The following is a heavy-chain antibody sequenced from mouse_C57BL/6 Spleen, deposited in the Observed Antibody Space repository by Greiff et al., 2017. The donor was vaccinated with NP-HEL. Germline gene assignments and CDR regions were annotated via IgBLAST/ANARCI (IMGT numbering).Heavy chain of an antibody. D-gene: IGHD2-4*01. J-gene: IGHJ3*01. CDR3: ARRLGGPGRFAY. CDR2: INPSTGGT. CDR1: GYSFTGYY. Sequence: VQLQQSGPELVKPGASVKISCKASGYSFTGYYMNWVKQSPEKSLEWIGEINPSTGGTTYNQKFKAKATLTVDKSSSTAYMQLKSLTSEDSAVYYCARRLGGPGRFAYWGQGTLVTVSA. V-gene: IGHV1-42*01.